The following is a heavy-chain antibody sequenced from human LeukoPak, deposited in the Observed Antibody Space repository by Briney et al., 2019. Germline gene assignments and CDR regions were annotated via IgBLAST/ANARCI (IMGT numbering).Heavy chain of an antibody. V-gene: IGHV4-4*07. CDR2: IHTSGST. CDR3: ARDRYYYDSSGYSLDY. D-gene: IGHD3-22*01. Sequence: SETLSLTCTVSGVSISSYYWSWIRQPAGKGLEWIGRIHTSGSTNYNPSLKSRVTMSVDTSKKQFSLKLSSVTAADTAVYYCARDRYYYDSSGYSLDYWGQGTLVTVSS. J-gene: IGHJ4*02. CDR1: GVSISSYY.